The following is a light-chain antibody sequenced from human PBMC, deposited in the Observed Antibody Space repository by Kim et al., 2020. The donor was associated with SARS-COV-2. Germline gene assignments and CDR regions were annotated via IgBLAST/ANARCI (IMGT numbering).Light chain of an antibody. CDR2: EVS. J-gene: IGLJ3*02. V-gene: IGLV2-23*02. Sequence: PGQSISISCTGTSSDVGSYNLVSWYQQHPGKAPRLMIYEVSKRPSGVSSRFSGFKFDNTASLTISGLQAEDEADYFCSSYASGSTMFGGGTQLTVL. CDR3: SSYASGSTM. CDR1: SSDVGSYNL.